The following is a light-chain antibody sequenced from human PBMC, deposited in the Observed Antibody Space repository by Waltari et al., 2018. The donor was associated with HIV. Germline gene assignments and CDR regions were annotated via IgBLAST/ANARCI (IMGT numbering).Light chain of an antibody. V-gene: IGKV1-5*03. CDR2: KAT. J-gene: IGKJ1*01. CDR3: HQYSDYLGS. CDR1: QTVGAW. Sequence: DIHMSQSPPTLTASIGDRVNITCRASQTVGAWLAWYQQKPGEAPNLLIYKATNVEGGVPSRFSGSASGTDFTLTIDSLHPDDFATYYCHQYSDYLGSFGQGTKVEVK.